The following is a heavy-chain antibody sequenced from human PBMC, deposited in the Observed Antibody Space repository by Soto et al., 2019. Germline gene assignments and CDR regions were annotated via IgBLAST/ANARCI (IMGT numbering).Heavy chain of an antibody. CDR3: ARDAPGEAPY. CDR1: GGSITNGEYY. D-gene: IGHD2-2*01. V-gene: IGHV4-31*03. CDR2: INYRGTT. J-gene: IGHJ4*02. Sequence: QVQLQESGPGLVRPSQTLSLTCTVSGGSITNGEYYWNWIRQHPGKGLEWIGYINYRGTTFYNPSLKSRVFISVETSKNQFSLNLSSVTAADTAVYFCARDAPGEAPYWGQGTLVTVSS.